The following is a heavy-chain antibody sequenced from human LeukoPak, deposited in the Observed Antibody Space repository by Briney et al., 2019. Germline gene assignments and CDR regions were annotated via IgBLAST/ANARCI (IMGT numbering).Heavy chain of an antibody. J-gene: IGHJ5*02. CDR2: IYSGGST. D-gene: IGHD3-10*01. CDR3: ARITMVRGVRFDP. CDR1: GFTVSSNY. V-gene: IGHV3-53*01. Sequence: GGPLRLSCAASGFTVSSNYMSWVRQAPGKGLEWVSVIYSGGSTYYADSVKGRFTTSRDHSKNTLYLQMNSLRAADTAVYYCARITMVRGVRFDPWGQGTLVTVSS.